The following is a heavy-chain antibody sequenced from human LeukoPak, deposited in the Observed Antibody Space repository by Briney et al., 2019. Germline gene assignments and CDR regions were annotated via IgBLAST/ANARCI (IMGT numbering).Heavy chain of an antibody. CDR2: IYYSGST. CDR1: GGSISSGGYY. Sequence: SETLSLTCTVSGGSISSGGYYWSWIRQHPGKGLEWIGHIYYSGSTYYNPPLKSRVTISVDTSKNQFSLKLSSVTAADTAVYYCASSHYGDYFDYWGQGTLVTVSS. CDR3: ASSHYGDYFDY. J-gene: IGHJ4*02. D-gene: IGHD4-17*01. V-gene: IGHV4-31*03.